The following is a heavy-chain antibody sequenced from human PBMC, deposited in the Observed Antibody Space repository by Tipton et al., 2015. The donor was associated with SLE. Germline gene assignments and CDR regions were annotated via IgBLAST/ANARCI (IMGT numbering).Heavy chain of an antibody. Sequence: TLSLTCTVSGGSINSHYWSWIRQPPGKGLEWIGYIYYSGSTNYNPSLKSRVTISVDTSKNQFSLKLSSVTAADTAVYYCARGRGYYDSRGYYYNWFDPWGQGTLVTVSS. V-gene: IGHV4-59*11. D-gene: IGHD3-22*01. CDR1: GGSINSHY. J-gene: IGHJ5*02. CDR3: ARGRGYYDSRGYYYNWFDP. CDR2: IYYSGST.